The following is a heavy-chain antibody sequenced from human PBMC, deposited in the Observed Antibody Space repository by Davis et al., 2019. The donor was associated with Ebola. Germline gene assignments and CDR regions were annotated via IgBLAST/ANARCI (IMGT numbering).Heavy chain of an antibody. D-gene: IGHD2-8*02. CDR1: GGSVNKGGYY. V-gene: IGHV4-61*08. CDR2: MYYSGNT. J-gene: IGHJ3*01. CDR3: ARGNPDLVRAFDV. Sequence: GSLRLSCSVSGGSVNKGGYYWNWIRQSPGKGLEWIGYMYYSGNTVNPSLKSRATISMDTSKNQISLRLNSVTAADTAVYYCARGNPDLVRAFDVWGQGTMVTVSS.